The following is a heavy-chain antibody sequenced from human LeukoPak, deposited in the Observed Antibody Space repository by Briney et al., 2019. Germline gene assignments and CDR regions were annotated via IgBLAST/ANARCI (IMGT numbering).Heavy chain of an antibody. CDR3: AKDGEPECSTSCYLYYYYGMDV. D-gene: IGHD2-2*01. J-gene: IGHJ6*02. CDR1: GFTFSNYA. V-gene: IGHV3-23*01. Sequence: GGSLRLSCAASGFTFSNYAMSWVRLAPGKGLEWVSTISGSGGSTYYADSVKGRFTISRDNSKNTLYLQMNSLRAEDTAVYYCAKDGEPECSTSCYLYYYYGMDVWGQGTTVTVSS. CDR2: ISGSGGST.